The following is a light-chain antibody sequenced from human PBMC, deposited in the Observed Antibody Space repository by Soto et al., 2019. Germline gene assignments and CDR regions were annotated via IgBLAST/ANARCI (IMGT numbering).Light chain of an antibody. Sequence: QAVVTQPPSVSGSPGQRVTISCTGSSSNIRAGYDVHWYQQLPGTAPKLLIYGNNNRPSGVPDRFSGSKSGTSASLAITGLQAEDEADYYCQSYDSSLSGVVFGGGTKLTVL. CDR1: SSNIRAGYD. CDR2: GNN. J-gene: IGLJ2*01. V-gene: IGLV1-40*01. CDR3: QSYDSSLSGVV.